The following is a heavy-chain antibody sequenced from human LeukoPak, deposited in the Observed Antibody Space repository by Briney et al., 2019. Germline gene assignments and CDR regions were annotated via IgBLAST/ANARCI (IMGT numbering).Heavy chain of an antibody. CDR1: GYTFTGYY. CDR2: INPNSGGT. D-gene: IGHD3-10*01. Sequence: ASVKVSCKAAGYTFTGYYMHWVRQAPGQGLEWVGWINPNSGGTNYAQKFQGRVTMTRDTSITTAYMELSRLRSDDTAVYYCARWYFVSGSYYTDYWGQGTLVTVSS. CDR3: ARWYFVSGSYYTDY. V-gene: IGHV1-2*02. J-gene: IGHJ4*02.